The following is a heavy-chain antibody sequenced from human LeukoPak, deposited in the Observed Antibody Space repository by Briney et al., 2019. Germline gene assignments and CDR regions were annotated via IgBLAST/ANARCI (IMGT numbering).Heavy chain of an antibody. CDR2: IYHSGST. CDR1: GGSISSGGYS. D-gene: IGHD2-2*01. J-gene: IGHJ4*02. CDR3: ARALSDQLLYFDY. Sequence: SETLSLTCAVSGGSISSGGYSWRWIRQPPGKGLEWIGYIYHSGSTCYNPSLKSRATISVDRSKNQFSLKLSSVTAADTAVYYCARALSDQLLYFDYWGQGTLVTVSS. V-gene: IGHV4-30-2*01.